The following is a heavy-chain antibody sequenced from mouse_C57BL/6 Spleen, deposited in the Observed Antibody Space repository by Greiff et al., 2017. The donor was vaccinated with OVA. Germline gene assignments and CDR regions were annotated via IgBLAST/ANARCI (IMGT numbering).Heavy chain of an antibody. CDR3: ARIRDYTWFAY. J-gene: IGHJ3*01. D-gene: IGHD2-4*01. CDR1: GYTFTSYW. CDR2: IHPNSGST. V-gene: IGHV1-64*01. Sequence: QVQLQQPGAELVKPGASVKLSCKASGYTFTSYWMHRVKQRPGQGLEWIGMIHPNSGSTNYNEKFKSKATLTVDKSSSTAYMQLSSLTSEDSAVYYCARIRDYTWFAYWGQGTLVTVSA.